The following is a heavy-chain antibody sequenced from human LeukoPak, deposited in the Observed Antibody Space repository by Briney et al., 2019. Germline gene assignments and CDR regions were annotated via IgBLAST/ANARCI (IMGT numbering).Heavy chain of an antibody. CDR1: GFTFSSYW. J-gene: IGHJ4*02. D-gene: IGHD1-1*01. V-gene: IGHV3-7*01. CDR2: IKQDGSEK. CDR3: ARDLNEGDFDY. Sequence: GGSLRLSCAASGFTFSSYWMSWVRQAPGNGLEWVANIKQDGSEKYYVDSVKGRFTISRDNAKNSLYLQMNSLRAEDTAVYYCARDLNEGDFDYWGQGTLVTVSS.